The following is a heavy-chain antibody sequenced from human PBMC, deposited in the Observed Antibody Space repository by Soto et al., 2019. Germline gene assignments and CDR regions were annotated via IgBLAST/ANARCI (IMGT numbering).Heavy chain of an antibody. J-gene: IGHJ4*02. CDR1: GFTFSSHG. CDR2: ISYDGSNK. D-gene: IGHD3-3*01. Sequence: QVQLVEAGGGVVQSGRSLRLSCEASGFTFSSHGMHWVRQAPGKGLEWVAVISYDGSNKYYADSVKGRFTISRDNSKNTLYLQMNTLRAEDTAVYYCAKGRLSGYYYAAVFDYWGQGTLVTVSS. CDR3: AKGRLSGYYYAAVFDY. V-gene: IGHV3-30*18.